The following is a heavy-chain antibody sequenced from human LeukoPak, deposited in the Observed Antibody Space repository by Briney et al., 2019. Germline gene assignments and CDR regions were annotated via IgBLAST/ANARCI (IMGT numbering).Heavy chain of an antibody. CDR2: IYYSGST. V-gene: IGHV4-30-4*01. Sequence: SETLSLTCTVSGGSISSGDYYWSWIRQPPGKGLEWIGYIYYSGSTYYNPSLKSRVTISVDTSKNQFSLKLSSVTAADTAVYYCAREVRGYCSGGSCFEVGAPNWFDPWGQGTLVTVSS. D-gene: IGHD2-15*01. CDR3: AREVRGYCSGGSCFEVGAPNWFDP. CDR1: GGSISSGDYY. J-gene: IGHJ5*02.